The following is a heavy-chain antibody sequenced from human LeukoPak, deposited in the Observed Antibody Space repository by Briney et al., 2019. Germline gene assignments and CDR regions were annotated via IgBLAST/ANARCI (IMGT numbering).Heavy chain of an antibody. D-gene: IGHD3-3*01. CDR2: ISYDGSNK. V-gene: IGHV3-30*03. CDR1: GFTFSSYG. CDR3: ARASSWSGLDY. Sequence: GGSLRLSCAASGFTFSSYGMHWVRQAPGKGLEWVAVISYDGSNKYYADSVKGRFTIPRDNSKNTLYLQMGSLRAEDMAVYYCARASSWSGLDYWGQGTLVTVSS. J-gene: IGHJ4*02.